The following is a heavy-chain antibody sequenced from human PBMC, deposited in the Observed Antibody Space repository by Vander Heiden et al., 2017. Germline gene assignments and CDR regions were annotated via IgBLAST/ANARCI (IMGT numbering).Heavy chain of an antibody. CDR1: GFPFSPYS. Sequence: EVQLVESGGGLVQPGGSLRLSCVASGFPFSPYSMNWVRPAPGKGLEWVSAISSSSSYIYHADSLKGRFTISRDNAKNSLYLQMNSLRAEDTAVYYCARGVIPDATRYYGMDVWGRGTTVTVSS. CDR2: ISSSSSYI. J-gene: IGHJ6*02. V-gene: IGHV3-21*01. CDR3: ARGVIPDATRYYGMDV. D-gene: IGHD2-2*01.